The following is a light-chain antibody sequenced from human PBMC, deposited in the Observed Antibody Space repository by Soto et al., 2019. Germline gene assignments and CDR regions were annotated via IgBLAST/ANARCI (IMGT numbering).Light chain of an antibody. J-gene: IGKJ1*01. CDR3: QHYNSYSET. CDR1: QSISTW. V-gene: IGKV1-5*03. CDR2: KAS. Sequence: DIQITQSPSTLSASVGDRVTITCRASQSISTWLAWYQQKPGKAPKILIYKASNLESGVPSRFSGSVYGTEFTLTISSLQPDDFATYYCQHYNSYSETFGQGTKVEI.